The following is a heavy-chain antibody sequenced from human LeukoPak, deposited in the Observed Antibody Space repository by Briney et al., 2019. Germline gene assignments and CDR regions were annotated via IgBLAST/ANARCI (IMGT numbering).Heavy chain of an antibody. CDR3: ARDKAGMDV. V-gene: IGHV3-33*08. Sequence: GGSLRLSCAASGFTFSSYAMSWVRQAPGKGLEWVAVIWYDGSNKYYADSVKGRFTISRDNSKNTLYLQMNSLRAEDTAVYYCARDKAGMDVWGQGTTVTVSS. J-gene: IGHJ6*02. CDR2: IWYDGSNK. CDR1: GFTFSSYA.